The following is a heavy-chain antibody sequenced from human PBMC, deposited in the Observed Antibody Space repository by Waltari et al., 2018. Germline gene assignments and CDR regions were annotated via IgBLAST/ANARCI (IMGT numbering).Heavy chain of an antibody. CDR1: GGAISRSSYY. D-gene: IGHD5-12*01. J-gene: IGHJ5*02. CDR2: IYYTWTT. V-gene: IGHV4-39*01. Sequence: QLQLQESGPGLMKPSETLSPTCPVSGGAISRSSYYWGWIRQSPGKGLEWIASIYYTWTTYYNPTLESRVTISGDTSKNQFSLRLSSVTAADTAVYYCARHWKRNGYRFDPWGQGTLVTVSS. CDR3: ARHWKRNGYRFDP.